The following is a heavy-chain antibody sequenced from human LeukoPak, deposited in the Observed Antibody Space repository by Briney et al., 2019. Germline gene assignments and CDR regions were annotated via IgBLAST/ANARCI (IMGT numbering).Heavy chain of an antibody. CDR1: GYTFTSYY. V-gene: IGHV1-46*01. Sequence: GASVKVSCKASGYTFTSYYMHWVRQAPGQGLEWMGIINPSGGSTSYAQKSQGRVTMTRDTSTSTVYMELSSLRSEDTAVYYCAREFTYRSSTSPDAFDIWGQGTMVTVSS. D-gene: IGHD2-2*01. CDR2: INPSGGST. CDR3: AREFTYRSSTSPDAFDI. J-gene: IGHJ3*02.